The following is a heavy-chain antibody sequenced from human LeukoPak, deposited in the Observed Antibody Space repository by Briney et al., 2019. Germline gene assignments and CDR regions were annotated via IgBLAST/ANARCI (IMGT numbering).Heavy chain of an antibody. V-gene: IGHV4-61*08. D-gene: IGHD1-7*01. J-gene: IGHJ3*02. Sequence: SETLSLTCTVSGGSISSGGYYWSWIRQPPGKGLEWIGYIYYSGSTNYNPSLKSRVTISVDTSKNQFSLKLSSVTAADTAVYYCARSNWNYAFDIWGQGTMVTVSS. CDR1: GGSISSGGYY. CDR2: IYYSGST. CDR3: ARSNWNYAFDI.